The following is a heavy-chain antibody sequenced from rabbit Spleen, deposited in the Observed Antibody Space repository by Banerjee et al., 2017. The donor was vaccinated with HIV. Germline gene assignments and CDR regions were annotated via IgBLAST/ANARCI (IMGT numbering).Heavy chain of an antibody. CDR3: ARETSSGWGIVSFYFSL. CDR2: IYSGSSGDT. J-gene: IGHJ4*01. CDR1: GFSFSSRYY. V-gene: IGHV1S40*01. Sequence: SLEESGGDLVKPGASLTLTCTASGFSFSSRYYMCWVRQAPGKGLEWIACIYSGSSGDTYYASWAKGRITISKTSSTTVTLQMTSLTAADTATYFCARETSSGWGIVSFYFSLWGPGTLVTVS. D-gene: IGHD4-1*01.